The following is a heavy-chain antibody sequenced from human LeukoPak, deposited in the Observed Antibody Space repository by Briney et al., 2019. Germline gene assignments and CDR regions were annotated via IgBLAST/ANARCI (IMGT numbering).Heavy chain of an antibody. CDR1: GGTFSSYA. CDR3: AREGASTTKEVDY. D-gene: IGHD1-26*01. CDR2: IIPIFGTA. V-gene: IGHV1-69*13. J-gene: IGHJ4*02. Sequence: ASVKVSCKASGGTFSSYAISWVRQAPGQGLEWMGGIIPIFGTANYAQKFQGRVTITADESTSTAYMELSSLRSEDTAVYYCAREGASTTKEVDYWGQGTLVTVSS.